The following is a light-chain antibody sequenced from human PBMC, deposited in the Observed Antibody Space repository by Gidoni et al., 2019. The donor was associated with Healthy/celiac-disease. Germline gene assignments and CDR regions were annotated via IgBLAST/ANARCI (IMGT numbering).Light chain of an antibody. J-gene: IGLJ1*01. CDR1: SSDAGSYNL. V-gene: IGLV2-23*01. Sequence: QSALTQPASGSGSPGQSTTISCTGTSSDAGSYNLVSWYQQHPGKAPKLMIYEGSKRPSGVSNRFSGSKSGNTASLTISGLQAEDEADYYCCSYAGSSTYVFGTGTKVTVL. CDR3: CSYAGSSTYV. CDR2: EGS.